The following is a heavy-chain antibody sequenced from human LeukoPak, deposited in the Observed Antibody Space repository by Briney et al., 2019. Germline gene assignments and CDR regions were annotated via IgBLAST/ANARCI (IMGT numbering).Heavy chain of an antibody. V-gene: IGHV4-4*07. CDR3: TGESYRTSFLFDL. Sequence: SETLSLTCTVSGDSVSSYYWTWFRQPAGNRLEWIGRISTSGSARYNPSLKSRVTLSIDTSKNQISLNVKSVAAEDTAVYYCTGESYRTSFLFDLWGQGTLVIVSS. CDR1: GDSVSSYY. CDR2: ISTSGSA. J-gene: IGHJ4*02. D-gene: IGHD5-12*01.